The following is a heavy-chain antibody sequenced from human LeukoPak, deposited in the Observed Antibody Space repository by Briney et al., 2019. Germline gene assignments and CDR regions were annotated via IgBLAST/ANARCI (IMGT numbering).Heavy chain of an antibody. J-gene: IGHJ4*02. V-gene: IGHV3-23*01. CDR3: ATSMGGGNIDY. D-gene: IGHD3-16*01. CDR2: ITATGSRT. CDR1: GLTFGSYT. Sequence: GGSLRLSCTASGLTFGSYTMSWVRRAPGKGLEWVSGITATGSRTYYADSVKGRFTISRDSSKNTLYLQLNSLRADDTAVYYCATSMGGGNIDYWGQGALVTVSS.